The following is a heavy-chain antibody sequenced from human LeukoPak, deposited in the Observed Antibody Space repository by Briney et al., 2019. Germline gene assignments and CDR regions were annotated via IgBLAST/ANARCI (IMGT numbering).Heavy chain of an antibody. J-gene: IGHJ6*04. CDR1: GFTFSSYE. Sequence: GGSLRLSCAASGFTFSSYEMNWVRQAPGKGLEWVSYISSSGSGSTIYYAESVKGRFTISRDNAKNALYLQMNSLRAEDTAVYYCAELGITMIGGVWGKGTTVTISS. CDR3: AELGITMIGGV. D-gene: IGHD3-10*02. V-gene: IGHV3-48*03. CDR2: ISSSGSGSTI.